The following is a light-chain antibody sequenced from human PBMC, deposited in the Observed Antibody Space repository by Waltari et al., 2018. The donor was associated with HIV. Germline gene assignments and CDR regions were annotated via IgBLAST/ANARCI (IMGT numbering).Light chain of an antibody. CDR1: RTNTGAGND. CDR2: DNS. V-gene: IGLV1-40*01. CDR3: QSYDSSLSGHVL. Sequence: QSVLTPPPSLSGAPGQSVTISCTGSRTNTGAGNDVHWYQQLPGTAPKLLSYDNSHRPSGVPARFSGSKSGTSASLAITGLQTEDEAEYYCQSYDSSLSGHVLFGGGTILTVL. J-gene: IGLJ2*01.